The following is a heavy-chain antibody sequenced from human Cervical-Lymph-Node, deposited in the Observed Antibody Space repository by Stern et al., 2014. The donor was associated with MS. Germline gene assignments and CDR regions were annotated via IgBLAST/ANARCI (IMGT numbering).Heavy chain of an antibody. Sequence: VQLVESGSGLVKPSQTLSLTCAVSGGSISSGDYSWSWIRQPPGKSLEWIGYIVHSGSPYYNTSLKSRVSISVDRSKNQFSLKLSSVTAADTAMYYCARIFGGNFDNWGQGTLVTVSS. CDR2: IVHSGSP. V-gene: IGHV4-30-2*01. CDR3: ARIFGGNFDN. D-gene: IGHD4-23*01. CDR1: GGSISSGDYS. J-gene: IGHJ4*02.